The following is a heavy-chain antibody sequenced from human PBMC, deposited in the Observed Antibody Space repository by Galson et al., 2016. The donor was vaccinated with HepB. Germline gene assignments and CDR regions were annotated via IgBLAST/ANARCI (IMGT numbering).Heavy chain of an antibody. V-gene: IGHV3-33*01. D-gene: IGHD4-17*01. CDR3: AREDSPRGLRSFDY. Sequence: SLRLSCAASGFTFSRYTMHWVRQAPGKGLEWVAGNIYFIDSVKDRFTISRDNSKNTLYLQMNSLRAEDTAVYYCAREDSPRGLRSFDYWGQGTLVTVSS. J-gene: IGHJ4*02. CDR1: GFTFSRYT. CDR2: NI.